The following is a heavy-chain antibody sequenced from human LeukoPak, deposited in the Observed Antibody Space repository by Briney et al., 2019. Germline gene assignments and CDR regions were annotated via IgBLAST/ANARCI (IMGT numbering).Heavy chain of an antibody. CDR1: GFTFSSYD. J-gene: IGHJ4*02. D-gene: IGHD5-12*01. Sequence: GSLRLSRAASGFTFSSYDMPWVRQTRGKRVGRVSAIGTAGDTYYPGSVKGRFTISRENAKNSLYLQMNSLRAGDTAVYYCVRGTGYSAYDYDFDYWGQGTLVTVSS. CDR2: IGTAGDT. V-gene: IGHV3-13*04. CDR3: VRGTGYSAYDYDFDY.